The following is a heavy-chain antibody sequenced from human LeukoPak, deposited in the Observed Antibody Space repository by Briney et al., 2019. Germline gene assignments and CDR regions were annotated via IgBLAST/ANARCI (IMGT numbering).Heavy chain of an antibody. V-gene: IGHV1-69*05. CDR2: IIPIFGTA. D-gene: IGHD1-7*01. J-gene: IGHJ5*02. Sequence: AASVKVSCKASGGTFSSDAISWVRQAPGQGLEWMGGIIPIFGTANYAQKFQGRVTITTDESTSTAYMELNSLRSEDTAVYYCARVLGYNWNYYNWFDPWGQGTLVTVSS. CDR1: GGTFSSDA. CDR3: ARVLGYNWNYYNWFDP.